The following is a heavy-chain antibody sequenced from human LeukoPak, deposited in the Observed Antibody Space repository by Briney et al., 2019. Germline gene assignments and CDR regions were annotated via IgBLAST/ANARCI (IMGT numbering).Heavy chain of an antibody. Sequence: ASVKVSCKASGYTFTGYYMHWVRQAPGQGLEWMGWINPNSGGTNYAQTFQGWVTMTRDTSISTAYMELSRLRSDDTAVYYCARVNRGYSYGCLDYWGQGTLVTVSS. CDR1: GYTFTGYY. J-gene: IGHJ4*02. V-gene: IGHV1-2*04. D-gene: IGHD5-18*01. CDR3: ARVNRGYSYGCLDY. CDR2: INPNSGGT.